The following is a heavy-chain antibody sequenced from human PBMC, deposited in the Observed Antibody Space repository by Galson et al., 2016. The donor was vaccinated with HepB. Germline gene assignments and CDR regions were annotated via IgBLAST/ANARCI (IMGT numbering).Heavy chain of an antibody. D-gene: IGHD1/OR15-1a*01. CDR3: AREGADSEWNNTYLYFYMDV. Sequence: SLRLSCAASGFTFNTYAMSWVRQAPGKGLEWVSSISASGGNKFYADAVKGRFTISRDNPKNTLYLQMNSLRADDTAVYSCAREGADSEWNNTYLYFYMDVWGKGTTVTVFS. J-gene: IGHJ6*03. CDR2: ISASGGNK. CDR1: GFTFNTYA. V-gene: IGHV3-23*01.